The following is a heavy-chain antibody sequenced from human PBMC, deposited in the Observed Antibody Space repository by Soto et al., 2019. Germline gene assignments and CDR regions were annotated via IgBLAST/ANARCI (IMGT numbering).Heavy chain of an antibody. CDR1: GYTFTMYG. CDR3: AGDDRSGYYWAIAY. Sequence: ASVKVSCKASGYTFTMYGRSWVRQATGQGPEWMGWTRADNGDVRYAEKFRGRLTLTTDTSTNTAYMELRSLRSDDRAVYYCAGDDRSGYYWAIAYWGRGSLVPVSS. CDR2: TRADNGDV. D-gene: IGHD3-22*01. J-gene: IGHJ4*02. V-gene: IGHV1-18*04.